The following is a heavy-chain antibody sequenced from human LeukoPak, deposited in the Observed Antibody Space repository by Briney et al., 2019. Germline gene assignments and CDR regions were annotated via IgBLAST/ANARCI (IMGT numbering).Heavy chain of an antibody. V-gene: IGHV3-21*01. D-gene: IGHD1-26*01. CDR2: ISSSGTYI. Sequence: PGGSLRLSCVASGFIFNSFTMNWVRQAPGEGLQWVASISSSGTYIYYADSVKGRVTISRDNAKSSLYLQMNSLRVEDTAVYYCARDQDRAVGALEHGGQGTLVTVSS. CDR1: GFIFNSFT. CDR3: ARDQDRAVGALEH. J-gene: IGHJ4*02.